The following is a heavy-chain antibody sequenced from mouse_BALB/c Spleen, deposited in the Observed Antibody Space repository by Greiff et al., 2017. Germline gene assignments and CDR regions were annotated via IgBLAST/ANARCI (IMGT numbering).Heavy chain of an antibody. CDR3: ARLRGYYRDYFDY. V-gene: IGHV5-9*03. CDR2: ISSGGGNT. Sequence: EVQGVESGGGLVKPGGSLKLSCAASGFTFSSYTMSWVRQTPEKRLEWVATISSGGGNTYYPDSVKGRFTISRDNAKNNLYLQMSSLRSEDTALYYCARLRGYYRDYFDYWGQGTTLTVSS. CDR1: GFTFSSYT. J-gene: IGHJ2*01. D-gene: IGHD2-3*01.